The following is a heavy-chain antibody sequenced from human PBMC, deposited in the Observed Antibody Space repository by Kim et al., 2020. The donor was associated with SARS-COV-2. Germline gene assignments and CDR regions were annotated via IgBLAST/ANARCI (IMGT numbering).Heavy chain of an antibody. D-gene: IGHD4-17*01. CDR1: GDSVSSNSAA. CDR3: ARAYGDYVGYYYYGMDV. V-gene: IGHV6-1*01. Sequence: SQTLSLTCAISGDSVSSNSAAWNWIRQSPSRGLEWLGRTYYRPKWSNDYAVSVKSRITINPDTSKNQFSLQLNSVTPEDTAVYYSARAYGDYVGYYYYGMDVRGQGTTVTVFS. CDR2: TYYRPKWSN. J-gene: IGHJ6*02.